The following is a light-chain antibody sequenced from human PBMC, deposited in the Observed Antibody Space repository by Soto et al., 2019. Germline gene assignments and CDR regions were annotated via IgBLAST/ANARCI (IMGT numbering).Light chain of an antibody. CDR2: GNS. CDR3: QSYDSSLSGAV. CDR1: SSNIGAGYD. V-gene: IGLV1-40*01. Sequence: QSVLTQPPSVSGAPGQRVTISCTGSSSNIGAGYDVHWYQQLPGTAPKLLIYGNSNRPSGVPDRFSGSKSGTSASLDITGLQAEDEADYSCQSYDSSLSGAVFGGGTQLTVL. J-gene: IGLJ7*01.